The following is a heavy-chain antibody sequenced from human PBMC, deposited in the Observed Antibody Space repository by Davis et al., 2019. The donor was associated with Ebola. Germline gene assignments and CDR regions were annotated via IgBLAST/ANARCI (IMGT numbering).Heavy chain of an antibody. D-gene: IGHD3-3*01. J-gene: IGHJ4*02. CDR1: GFTFSSYS. V-gene: IGHV3-21*04. Sequence: GESLKISCAASGFTFSSYSMNWVRQAPGKGLEWVSSISSSSSYIYYADSVKGRFTISRDNAKNTLYLQMNSLRAEDTAVYYCAKDTGVRFLEWFFDYWGQGTLVTVSS. CDR2: ISSSSSYI. CDR3: AKDTGVRFLEWFFDY.